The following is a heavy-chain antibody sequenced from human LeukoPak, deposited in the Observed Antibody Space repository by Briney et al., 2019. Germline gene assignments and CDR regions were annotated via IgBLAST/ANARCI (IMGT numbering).Heavy chain of an antibody. D-gene: IGHD2-15*01. CDR3: AKFAVVGAFDI. J-gene: IGHJ3*02. CDR2: IWYDGSNK. Sequence: GGSLRLSCAASGFTFSSYGMHWVRQAPGKGLEWVAVIWYDGSNKYYADSVKGRFTISRDNPKNTLYLQLNSLRADDTGVYHCAKFAVVGAFDIWGQGTMVTVSS. V-gene: IGHV3-33*06. CDR1: GFTFSSYG.